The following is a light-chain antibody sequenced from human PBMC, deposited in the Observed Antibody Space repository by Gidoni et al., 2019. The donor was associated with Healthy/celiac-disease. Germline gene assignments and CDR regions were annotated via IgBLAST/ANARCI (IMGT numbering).Light chain of an antibody. J-gene: IGKJ3*01. CDR3: QQRSNWPLFT. Sequence: EIVLTQSLATLSLSPGERATLPCRARQSVSSYLAWYQQKPGQAPRLLIYDASNRAAGIPARFSGSGSGTDFTLTISSLEPEDFAVYYCQQRSNWPLFTFGPGTKVDIK. CDR1: QSVSSY. V-gene: IGKV3-11*01. CDR2: DAS.